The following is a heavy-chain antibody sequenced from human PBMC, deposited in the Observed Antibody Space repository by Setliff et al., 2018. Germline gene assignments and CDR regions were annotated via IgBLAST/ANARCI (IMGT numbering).Heavy chain of an antibody. J-gene: IGHJ5*02. CDR1: GFSFSYFY. CDR2: ISGDGITI. CDR3: ARDQFRNSGGLYS. D-gene: IGHD1-7*01. Sequence: LRLSCAASGFSFSYFYMSWVRQAPGKGLEWLSKISGDGITIFYADSVRGRFTISRDNAKNSVFLQMNSLRADDTAMYYCARDQFRNSGGLYSWGQGTLVTVSS. V-gene: IGHV3-11*04.